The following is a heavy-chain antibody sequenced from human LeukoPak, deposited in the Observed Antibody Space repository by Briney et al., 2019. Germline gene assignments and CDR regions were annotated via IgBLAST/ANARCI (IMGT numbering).Heavy chain of an antibody. Sequence: GVSLRLSCAASGFTFRSYAMSWVRQAPGKGLEWVSAIGGSGGSTYYADSVKGRFIISRDNSKSTLYLQMNSLRVEDTAVYYCAKTQDGGSRYYYYYMDVWGKGTTVTVSS. CDR3: AKTQDGGSRYYYYYMDV. V-gene: IGHV3-23*01. D-gene: IGHD1-26*01. CDR1: GFTFRSYA. CDR2: IGGSGGST. J-gene: IGHJ6*03.